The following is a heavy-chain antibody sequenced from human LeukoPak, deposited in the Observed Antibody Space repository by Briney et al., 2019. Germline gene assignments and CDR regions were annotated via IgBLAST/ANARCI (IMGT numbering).Heavy chain of an antibody. CDR3: ARPGSGSYYPWFDP. CDR2: INPNSGGT. D-gene: IGHD1-26*01. J-gene: IGHJ5*02. V-gene: IGHV1-2*02. Sequence: ASVKVSCKASVHSFTCYYMHWLRQAPGQGLEWMGWINPNSGGTNYAQKFQGRVTMTRDTSISTAYMELSRLRSEDTAVYYCARPGSGSYYPWFDPWGQGTLVTVSS. CDR1: VHSFTCYY.